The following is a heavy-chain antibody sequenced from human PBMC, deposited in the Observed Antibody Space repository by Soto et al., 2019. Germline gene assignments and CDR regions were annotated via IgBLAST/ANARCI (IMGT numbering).Heavy chain of an antibody. CDR1: GGTFSSYA. D-gene: IGHD6-13*01. V-gene: IGHV1-69*12. Sequence: QVQLVQSGAEVKKPGSSVKVSCKASGGTFSSYAISWVRQAPGQGLEWMGGIIPIFGTANYAQKFQGRVTITADESTSTAYMELSSLRSEDTAVYYCARDVPGGPAAADYYYYGMDVWGQGTTVTVSS. J-gene: IGHJ6*02. CDR2: IIPIFGTA. CDR3: ARDVPGGPAAADYYYYGMDV.